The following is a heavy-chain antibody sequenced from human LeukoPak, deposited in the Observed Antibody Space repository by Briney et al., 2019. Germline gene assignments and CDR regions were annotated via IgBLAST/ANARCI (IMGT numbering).Heavy chain of an antibody. CDR1: GYTFTSYY. D-gene: IGHD2-2*01. CDR3: ARTRRGYCSSTSCSNWFDP. J-gene: IGHJ5*02. V-gene: IGHV1-46*01. Sequence: ASVKVSCKASGYTFTSYYMHWVRQAPGQGLEWVGIINPSGGSTSYAQKFQGRVTMTRDTSTSTVYMELSSLRSEDTAVYYCARTRRGYCSSTSCSNWFDPWGQGTLVTVSS. CDR2: INPSGGST.